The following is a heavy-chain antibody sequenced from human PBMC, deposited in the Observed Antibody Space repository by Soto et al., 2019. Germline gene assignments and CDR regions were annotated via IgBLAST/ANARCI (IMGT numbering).Heavy chain of an antibody. CDR2: ISAYNGNT. D-gene: IGHD3-22*01. CDR3: ARDPSYYDSSGDSNFDY. Sequence: ASVKVSCKASGYTFTSYGISWVRQAPGQGLEWMGWISAYNGNTNYAQKLQGRVTMTTDTSTSTAYMELRSLRSDDTAVYYCARDPSYYDSSGDSNFDYWGQGTLVTVSS. CDR1: GYTFTSYG. J-gene: IGHJ4*02. V-gene: IGHV1-18*01.